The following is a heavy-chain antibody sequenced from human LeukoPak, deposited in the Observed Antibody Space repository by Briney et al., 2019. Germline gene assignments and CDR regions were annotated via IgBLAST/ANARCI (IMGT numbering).Heavy chain of an antibody. CDR2: IYTSGST. CDR3: ARQTGSGLFILP. Sequence: SETLSLTCTVSGGSISSSSYYWGWIRQPPGKGLEWIGRIYTSGSTNYNPSLKSRVTMSVGTSKNQFSLKLSSVTAADTAVYYCARQTGSGLFILPGGQGTLVTVSS. V-gene: IGHV4-39*07. CDR1: GGSISSSSYY. D-gene: IGHD3/OR15-3a*01. J-gene: IGHJ4*02.